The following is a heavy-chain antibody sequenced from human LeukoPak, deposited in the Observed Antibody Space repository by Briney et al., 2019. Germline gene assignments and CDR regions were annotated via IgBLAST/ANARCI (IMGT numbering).Heavy chain of an antibody. CDR1: GFNFNTYW. CDR3: AKSPGSGSYGPSSYFDY. D-gene: IGHD3-10*01. J-gene: IGHJ4*02. V-gene: IGHV3-7*01. CDR2: IKQDGSEK. Sequence: SGGSLRLSCAASGFNFNTYWMSWVRQAPGKGLEWVANIKQDGSEKFYVDSMKGRFTISRDNSKNSLYLQMNSLRAEDTAMYYCAKSPGSGSYGPSSYFDYWGQGTLVTVSS.